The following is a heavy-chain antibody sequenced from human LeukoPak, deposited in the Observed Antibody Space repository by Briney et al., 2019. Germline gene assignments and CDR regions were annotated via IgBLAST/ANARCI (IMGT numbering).Heavy chain of an antibody. CDR2: IRTTAEGAKYA. J-gene: IGHJ4*02. V-gene: IGHV3-48*02. Sequence: GGSLRLSCAASGFTFSSYPMNWVRQAPGKGLEWISNIRTTAEGAKYAYYADSVKGRVTISRDDGKNTLYLHMNSLRDDDTAVYYCATDQRYAFDYWGQGILVTVSS. CDR1: GFTFSSYP. D-gene: IGHD3-9*01. CDR3: ATDQRYAFDY.